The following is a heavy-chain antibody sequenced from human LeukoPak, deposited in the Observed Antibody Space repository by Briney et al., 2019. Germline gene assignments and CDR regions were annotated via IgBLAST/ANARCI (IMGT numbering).Heavy chain of an antibody. CDR2: IYTSGST. CDR3: ARDHTYYYGSSGYNWFDP. V-gene: IGHV4-4*07. CDR1: GGSISSYY. Sequence: SETLSLTCTVSGGSISSYYWSWIRQPAGKGLEWIGRIYTSGSTNYNPSLKSRVTMSVDTSKNQFSLKLSSVTAADTAVYYCARDHTYYYGSSGYNWFDPWGQGTLVTVSS. D-gene: IGHD3-22*01. J-gene: IGHJ5*02.